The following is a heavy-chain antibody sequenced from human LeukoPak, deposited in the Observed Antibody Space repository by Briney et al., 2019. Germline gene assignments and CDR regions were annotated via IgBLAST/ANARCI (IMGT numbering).Heavy chain of an antibody. Sequence: ASVRVSCKASGYTFTSYDINWVRQATGQGLEWMGWMNPNSGNTGYAQKFQGRVTMTRNTSISTAYMELSSLRSEDTAVYYCARVFGPPSWYDFWSGYKPNDAFDIWGQGTMVTVSS. V-gene: IGHV1-8*01. CDR3: ARVFGPPSWYDFWSGYKPNDAFDI. CDR2: MNPNSGNT. D-gene: IGHD3-3*01. J-gene: IGHJ3*02. CDR1: GYTFTSYD.